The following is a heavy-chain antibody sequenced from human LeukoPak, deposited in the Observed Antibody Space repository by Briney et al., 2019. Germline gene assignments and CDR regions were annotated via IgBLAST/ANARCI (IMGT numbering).Heavy chain of an antibody. CDR1: GFTFSSYA. CDR3: AREAYYYDSSGSLGY. Sequence: PGESLRLSCAASGFTFSSYAMHWVRQAPGKGLEWVAVISYDGSNKYYADSVKGRFTISRDNSKNTLYLQMNSLRAEDTAVYYCAREAYYYDSSGSLGYWGQGTLVTVSS. J-gene: IGHJ4*02. CDR2: ISYDGSNK. D-gene: IGHD3-22*01. V-gene: IGHV3-30-3*01.